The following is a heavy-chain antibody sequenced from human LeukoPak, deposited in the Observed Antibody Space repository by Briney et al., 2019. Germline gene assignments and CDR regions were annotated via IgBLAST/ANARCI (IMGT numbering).Heavy chain of an antibody. CDR1: GGSISSYC. CDR3: ARGGWNKFDY. CDR2: IFYSGTT. Sequence: ASETLSLTCTVSGGSISSYCWSWIRQPPGKGLEWIGFIFYSGTTNYNPSLKSRVTISVDTSKNQFSLKLSSVTAADTAVYYCARGGWNKFDYWGQGTLVTVSS. D-gene: IGHD3-22*01. J-gene: IGHJ4*02. V-gene: IGHV4-59*01.